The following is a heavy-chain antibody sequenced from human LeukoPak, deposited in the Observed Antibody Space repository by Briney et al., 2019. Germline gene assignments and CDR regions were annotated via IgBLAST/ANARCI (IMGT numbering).Heavy chain of an antibody. V-gene: IGHV1-69*04. CDR3: ARAYSSSFQYNWFDP. CDR2: IIPILGIA. CDR1: GGTFSSYA. D-gene: IGHD6-13*01. Sequence: ASVKVSCKASGGTFSSYAISWVRQAPGQGLEWMGRIIPILGIANYAQKFQGRVTITADKSTSTAYMELSSLRSEDTAVYYCARAYSSSFQYNWFDPWGQGTLVTVSS. J-gene: IGHJ5*02.